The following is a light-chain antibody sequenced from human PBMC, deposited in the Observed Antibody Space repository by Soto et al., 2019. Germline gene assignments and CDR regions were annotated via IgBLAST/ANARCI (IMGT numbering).Light chain of an antibody. CDR3: EQSYHTPWT. J-gene: IGKJ1*01. V-gene: IGKV1-39*01. Sequence: DIQITQSTSSLFASVADRVTITCRARQSISIYLNWYQQNPGEAPNVLIYAASSLQVGVPSRFRGSVYRTDFTLTISALLPEDYATFYCEQSYHTPWTFGKETRVEIK. CDR2: AAS. CDR1: QSISIY.